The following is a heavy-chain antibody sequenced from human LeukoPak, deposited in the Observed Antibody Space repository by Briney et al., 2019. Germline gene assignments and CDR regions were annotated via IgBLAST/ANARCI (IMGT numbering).Heavy chain of an antibody. CDR2: INPNSGGT. CDR1: GYTFTGYY. D-gene: IGHD1-26*01. Sequence: GASVKVSCKASGYTFTGYYMHWVRQAPGQGLEWMGWINPNSGGTNYAQKFQGRVTMTRDTSISTAYMDLSRLRSDDTAVYYCARGSIVGATFVYFDYWGQGTLVTVSS. CDR3: ARGSIVGATFVYFDY. V-gene: IGHV1-2*02. J-gene: IGHJ4*02.